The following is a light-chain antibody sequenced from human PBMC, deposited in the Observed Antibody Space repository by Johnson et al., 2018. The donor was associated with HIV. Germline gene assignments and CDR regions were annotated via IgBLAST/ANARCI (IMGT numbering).Light chain of an antibody. V-gene: IGLV1-51*01. CDR2: DNN. J-gene: IGLJ1*01. CDR1: SSNIGNNY. Sequence: QSVLTQPPSVSAAPGQKVTISCSGSSSNIGNNYVSWYQQLPGTAPKLLIYDNNKRPSGIPDRFSGSKSGTSATLGLTGLHTGDEADYYCGTWDSRLSDYVFGTGTKVTVL. CDR3: GTWDSRLSDYV.